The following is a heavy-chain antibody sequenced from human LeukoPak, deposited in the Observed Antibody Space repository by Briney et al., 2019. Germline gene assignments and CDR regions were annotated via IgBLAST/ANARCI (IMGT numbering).Heavy chain of an antibody. CDR3: AKDHHSSGWFYFDY. CDR1: GFSFSRYG. CDR2: ISYDGSNK. D-gene: IGHD6-19*01. J-gene: IGHJ4*02. V-gene: IGHV3-30*18. Sequence: GGSLRLSCAASGFSFSRYGIRWVRQAPGKGLEWVAVISYDGSNKDYVDSVKGRFTMSRDNSKNTLYLQMNSLRAEDTAVYYCAKDHHSSGWFYFDYWGQGTLVTVSS.